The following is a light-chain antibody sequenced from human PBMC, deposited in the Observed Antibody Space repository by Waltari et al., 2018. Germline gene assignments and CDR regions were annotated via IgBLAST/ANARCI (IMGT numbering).Light chain of an antibody. V-gene: IGKV3-20*01. CDR1: QSVSSIS. J-gene: IGKJ4*01. Sequence: DIVLTQSPGTLSLSPGERATLSCRASQSVSSISFTWYQQRPGQAPRLLIYGTSSRATDIPDRLSGSESGTDFTLTISRLEPEDFAVYFCQHDDGSAVTFGGGTKVEIK. CDR3: QHDDGSAVT. CDR2: GTS.